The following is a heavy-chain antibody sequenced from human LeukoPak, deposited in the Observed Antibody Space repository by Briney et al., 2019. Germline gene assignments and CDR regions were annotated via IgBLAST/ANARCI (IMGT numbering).Heavy chain of an antibody. CDR3: ARDGQGYFDY. V-gene: IGHV1-18*01. Sequence: ASVKVSCKASGYTFTSYGISWVRQAPGQGLEWMGWISAYNGNTHYAQKLQGRVTMTRDMSTSTVYMELSSLRSEDTAVYYCARDGQGYFDYWGQGTLVTVSS. CDR1: GYTFTSYG. J-gene: IGHJ4*02. CDR2: ISAYNGNT.